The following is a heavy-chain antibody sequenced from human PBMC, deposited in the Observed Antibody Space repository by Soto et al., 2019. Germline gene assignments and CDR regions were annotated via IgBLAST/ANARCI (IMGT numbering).Heavy chain of an antibody. D-gene: IGHD3-3*01. J-gene: IGHJ5*02. Sequence: GGSLRLSCAASGFTFSSYAMSWVRQAPGKGLEWVSAISGSGGSTYYADSVKGRFTISRDNSKNTLYLQMNSLRAEDTAVYYCAKGHYDFWSGYLNWFDPWGQGTLVTVPQ. V-gene: IGHV3-23*01. CDR3: AKGHYDFWSGYLNWFDP. CDR1: GFTFSSYA. CDR2: ISGSGGST.